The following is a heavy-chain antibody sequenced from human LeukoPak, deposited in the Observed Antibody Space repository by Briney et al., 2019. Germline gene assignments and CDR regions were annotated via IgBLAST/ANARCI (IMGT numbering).Heavy chain of an antibody. D-gene: IGHD3-22*01. J-gene: IGHJ4*02. Sequence: PEGSLRLSCAASGFTFGHSAMNWVRQAPGKGLEWVSALSNGGGSTYYADSVKGRFTISRDNSKNTLYLQMNSLRAEDTAVYYCAKGDPYYESSGYYDYWGQGALVTVSS. CDR2: LSNGGGST. V-gene: IGHV3-23*01. CDR3: AKGDPYYESSGYYDY. CDR1: GFTFGHSA.